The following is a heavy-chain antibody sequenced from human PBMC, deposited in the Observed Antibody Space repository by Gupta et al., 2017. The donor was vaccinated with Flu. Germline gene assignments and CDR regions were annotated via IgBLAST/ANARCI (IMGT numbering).Heavy chain of an antibody. D-gene: IGHD3-22*01. CDR1: STYW. CDR3: TSNRWRDYYGYFDP. Sequence: STYWMHWVRQAPGKGLVWLSRINPDGTGTYYADSVKGRFTVSRDNAKNTLYLQMNSLRAEDTAVYYCTSNRWRDYYGYFDPWGQGTLVTVSS. J-gene: IGHJ5*02. CDR2: INPDGTGT. V-gene: IGHV3-74*01.